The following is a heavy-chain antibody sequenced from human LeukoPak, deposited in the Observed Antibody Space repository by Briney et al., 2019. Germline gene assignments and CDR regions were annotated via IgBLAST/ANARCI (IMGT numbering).Heavy chain of an antibody. V-gene: IGHV1-2*02. CDR2: INPNSGGT. D-gene: IGHD3-22*01. CDR3: ARNFYFDSSGYYHY. J-gene: IGHJ4*02. CDR1: GYTFTGYY. Sequence: GASVKVSCKASGYTFTGYYMHSVRQAPGQGLEGMGWINPNSGGTNYAQKFQGRVTMTRDTSISTAYMELSRLRSDDTAVYYCARNFYFDSSGYYHYWGQGTLVTVSS.